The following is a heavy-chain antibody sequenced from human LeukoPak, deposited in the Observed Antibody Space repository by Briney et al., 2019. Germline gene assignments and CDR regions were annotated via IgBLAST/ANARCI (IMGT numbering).Heavy chain of an antibody. CDR2: IYYSGST. Sequence: SETLSPTCTVSGGSISSSSYYWGWIRQPPGKGLEWIGSIYYSGSTYYNPSLRSRVTISVDTSKNQFSLKLSSVTAADTAVYYCAESRGYYYYYMDVWGKGTTVTVSS. D-gene: IGHD3-10*01. J-gene: IGHJ6*03. CDR3: AESRGYYYYYMDV. V-gene: IGHV4-39*07. CDR1: GGSISSSSYY.